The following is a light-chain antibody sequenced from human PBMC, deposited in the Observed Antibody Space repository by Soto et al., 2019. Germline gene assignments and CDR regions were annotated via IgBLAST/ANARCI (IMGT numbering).Light chain of an antibody. V-gene: IGKV3-20*01. J-gene: IGKJ2*01. CDR1: QSVSSSY. CDR2: GAS. Sequence: EIVLTQSPGTLSLSPGERATLSCRASQSVSSSYLAWYQHKPGQAPRLLIYGASSGDTGIPDRFSGSGSGTDFPLTISRLEPEDFAVYYCQQYGSSPHTFGQGTKLEIK. CDR3: QQYGSSPHT.